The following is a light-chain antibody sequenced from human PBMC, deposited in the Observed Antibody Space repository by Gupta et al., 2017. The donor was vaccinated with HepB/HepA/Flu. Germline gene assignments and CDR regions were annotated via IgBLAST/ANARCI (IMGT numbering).Light chain of an antibody. CDR2: SDN. CDR1: SSNIGSKT. CDR3: STWDDSLSGVA. V-gene: IGLV1-44*01. J-gene: IGLJ2*01. Sequence: QSVLTQPPSASGAPGQRVAISFSGSSSNIGSKTVNWYQQLPGTAPKLLIYSDNQRPSGVPDRFSGSKSGTSASLAISGLQSEDEADYYCSTWDDSLSGVAFGGGTKLTVL.